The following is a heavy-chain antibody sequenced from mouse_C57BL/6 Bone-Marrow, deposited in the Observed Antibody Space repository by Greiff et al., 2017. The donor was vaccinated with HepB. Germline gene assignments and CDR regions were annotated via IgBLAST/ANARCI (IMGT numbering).Heavy chain of an antibody. V-gene: IGHV1-81*01. Sequence: QVQLQQSGAELARPGASVKLSCKASGYTFTSYGISWVKQRTGQGLEWIGEIYPRSGNTYYNEKFKGKATLTADKSSSTAYMELRSLTSEDSAVYFCARRRRRILFHWFAYWGQGTLVTVSA. CDR2: IYPRSGNT. D-gene: IGHD1-1*01. J-gene: IGHJ3*01. CDR1: GYTFTSYG. CDR3: ARRRRRILFHWFAY.